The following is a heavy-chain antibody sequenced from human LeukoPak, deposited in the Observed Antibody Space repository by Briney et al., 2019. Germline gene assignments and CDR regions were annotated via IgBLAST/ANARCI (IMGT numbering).Heavy chain of an antibody. V-gene: IGHV3-30-3*01. D-gene: IGHD2-8*01. CDR1: GFTFSIYA. CDR3: ARGPERTGVGTRYYYDMDV. J-gene: IGHJ6*02. Sequence: GGSLRLSCAASGFTFSIYAMHWVRQAPGKGLEWVAVISYDGSNKYYADSVKGRFTISRDNSKNTLYLQMNSLRAEDTAVYYCARGPERTGVGTRYYYDMDVWGQGTTVTVSS. CDR2: ISYDGSNK.